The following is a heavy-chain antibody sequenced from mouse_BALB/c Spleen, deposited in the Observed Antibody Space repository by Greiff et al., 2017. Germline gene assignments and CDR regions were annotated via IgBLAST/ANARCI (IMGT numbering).Heavy chain of an antibody. V-gene: IGHV14-1*02. CDR3: AANGGAMDY. CDR1: GFNIKDYY. CDR2: IDPENGNT. J-gene: IGHJ4*01. Sequence: VQLKQSGAELVRPGALVKLSCKASGFNIKDYYMHWVKQRPEQGLEWIGWIDPENGNTIYDPKFQGKASITADTSSNTAYLQLSSLTSEDTAVYYCAANGGAMDYWGQGTSVTVSS.